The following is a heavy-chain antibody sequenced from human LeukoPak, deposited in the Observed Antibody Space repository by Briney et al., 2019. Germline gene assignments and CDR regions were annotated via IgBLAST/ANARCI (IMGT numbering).Heavy chain of an antibody. Sequence: ASVKVSCKASGYTFTSYDINWVRQAAGQGLEWMGWMNPNSGDTGYAQKFQGRVTMTRNTSISTAYMELSSLRSEDTAVYYCARGRVRVAVAGPHYFDYWGQGTLVTVSS. CDR3: ARGRVRVAVAGPHYFDY. J-gene: IGHJ4*02. CDR1: GYTFTSYD. CDR2: MNPNSGDT. D-gene: IGHD6-19*01. V-gene: IGHV1-8*01.